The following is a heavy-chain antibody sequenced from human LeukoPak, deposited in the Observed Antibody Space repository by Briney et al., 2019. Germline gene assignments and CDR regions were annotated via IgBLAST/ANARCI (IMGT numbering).Heavy chain of an antibody. J-gene: IGHJ4*02. CDR1: GFTFSDYY. D-gene: IGHD2-21*01. CDR2: ISSSGSTI. CDR3: ARVVRRGYFDY. Sequence: GGSLRLSCEASGFTFSDYYMSWIRQAPGKGLEWVSYISSSGSTIYYADSVKGRFTISRDNAKNSLYLQMNSLRAEDTAVYYCARVVRRGYFDYWGQGTLVTVSS. V-gene: IGHV3-11*01.